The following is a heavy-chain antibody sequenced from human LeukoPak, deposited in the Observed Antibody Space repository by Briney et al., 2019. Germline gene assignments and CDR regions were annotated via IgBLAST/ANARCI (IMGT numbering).Heavy chain of an antibody. CDR1: GYTFTGYY. V-gene: IGHV1-2*02. CDR2: INPNSGGT. D-gene: IGHD5-12*01. CDR3: ARGAMVATLFFDY. J-gene: IGHJ4*02. Sequence: ASVKVSCKASGYTFTGYYMHWVRQAPGQGLEWMGWINPNSGGTNYAQKFQGRVTMTRDTSISTAYMELGRLRSDDTAVYYCARGAMVATLFFDYWGQGTLVTVSS.